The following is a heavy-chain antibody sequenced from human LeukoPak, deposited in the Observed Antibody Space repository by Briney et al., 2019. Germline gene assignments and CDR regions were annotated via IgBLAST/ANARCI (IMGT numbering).Heavy chain of an antibody. V-gene: IGHV3-53*01. CDR1: GFSVSDNS. D-gene: IGHD3-10*01. CDR2: IYGSDST. J-gene: IGHJ5*02. Sequence: GGSLRLSCAASGFSVSDNSMSWVRQAPGKGLEWISVIYGSDSTYYADSVKGRFTLSRDNSKNTLYLQLNRLRVEDTAVYYCARSYTKTWYAYYFDHWGQGTLVTVSS. CDR3: ARSYTKTWYAYYFDH.